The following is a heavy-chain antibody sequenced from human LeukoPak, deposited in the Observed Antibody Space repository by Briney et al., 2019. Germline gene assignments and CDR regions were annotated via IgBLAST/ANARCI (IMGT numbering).Heavy chain of an antibody. CDR3: AREIGPIQLHLWGSAFDY. D-gene: IGHD5-18*01. Sequence: ASVKVSCKASGHTFTNYYFHWVRQAPGQGLEWMGIIYPSGGSTSYAQKFQGRVTMTRDTSTSTVYMKLSSLRSEDTAVYYCAREIGPIQLHLWGSAFDYWGQGTLVTVSS. CDR1: GHTFTNYY. J-gene: IGHJ4*02. V-gene: IGHV1-46*01. CDR2: IYPSGGST.